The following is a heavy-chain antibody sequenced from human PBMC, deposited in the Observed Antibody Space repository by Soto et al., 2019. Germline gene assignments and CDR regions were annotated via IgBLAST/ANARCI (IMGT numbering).Heavy chain of an antibody. V-gene: IGHV1-3*05. CDR2: INAGNGNT. D-gene: IGHD4-4*01. CDR3: ARDPRDLFSGNYVAYYYYGMDV. Sequence: QVQLVQSGAEEKKPGASVKVSCKASGYTFTSYAMHWVRQAPGQRLEWMGWINAGNGNTKYSQKFQGRVTITRDTSASTAYMELCSLRSADTDVYYCARDPRDLFSGNYVAYYYYGMDVWGQGTTVTVSS. J-gene: IGHJ6*02. CDR1: GYTFTSYA.